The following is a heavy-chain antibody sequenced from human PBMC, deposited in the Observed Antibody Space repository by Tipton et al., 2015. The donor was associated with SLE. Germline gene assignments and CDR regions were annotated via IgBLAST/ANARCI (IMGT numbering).Heavy chain of an antibody. V-gene: IGHV4-39*07. D-gene: IGHD3-3*01. CDR2: IYYSGST. J-gene: IGHJ2*01. Sequence: TLSLTCTVSGGSVSSGRYYWAWIRQPPGKGPEWIGTIYYSGSTYYYPSLKSLITISVDTSKNQFSLEVRSVTAADTAVYYCARGGGSRITIFGVPYWYFDLWGRGTLVTVSS. CDR1: GGSVSSGRYY. CDR3: ARGGGSRITIFGVPYWYFDL.